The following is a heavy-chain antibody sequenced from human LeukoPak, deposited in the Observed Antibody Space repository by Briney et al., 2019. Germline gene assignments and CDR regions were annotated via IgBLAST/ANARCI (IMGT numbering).Heavy chain of an antibody. V-gene: IGHV1-69*04. CDR2: IIPILGIA. Sequence: GASVKVSCKASGGTFSSYAISWVRQAPGQGLEWMGRIIPILGIANYAQKFQGRGTITADKSTSTAYMELSSLRSEDTAVYYCARERRDGYNPMYYFDYWGQGTLVTVSS. J-gene: IGHJ4*02. CDR1: GGTFSSYA. D-gene: IGHD5-12*01. CDR3: ARERRDGYNPMYYFDY.